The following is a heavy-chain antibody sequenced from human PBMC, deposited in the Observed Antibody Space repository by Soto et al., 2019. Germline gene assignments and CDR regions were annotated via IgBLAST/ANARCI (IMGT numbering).Heavy chain of an antibody. V-gene: IGHV3-30*03. CDR1: GFTFSSYG. J-gene: IGHJ4*02. CDR2: ISYDGSNK. D-gene: IGHD3-16*01. Sequence: QVQLVESGGGVVQPGRSLRLSCAASGFTFSSYGMHWVRQAPGKGLEWVAVISYDGSNKYYADSVKGRFTISRDNSKNTLYRQMNSLRAEDTAVYYCAATLRGYFDYWGQGTLVNVSS. CDR3: AATLRGYFDY.